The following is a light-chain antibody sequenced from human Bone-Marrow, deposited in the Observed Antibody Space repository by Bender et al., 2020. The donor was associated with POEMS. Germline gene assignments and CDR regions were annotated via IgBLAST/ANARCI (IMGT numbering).Light chain of an antibody. Sequence: SYVLTQPPSVSVAPGQTARITCGGNNIGSKSVHWYQQKPGQAPVLVVYDDNDRPSGIPERFSGSNSGNTATLAISRVEAGDEADYYCQVWDSTSDLVVFGGGTKLTVL. V-gene: IGLV3-21*02. CDR1: NIGSKS. CDR3: QVWDSTSDLVV. CDR2: DDN. J-gene: IGLJ2*01.